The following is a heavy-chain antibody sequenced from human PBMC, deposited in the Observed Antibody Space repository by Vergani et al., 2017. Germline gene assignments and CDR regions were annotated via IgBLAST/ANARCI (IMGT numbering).Heavy chain of an antibody. D-gene: IGHD3-22*01. V-gene: IGHV3-21*01. CDR3: ARDLFYYDSSGYYSGFFDY. CDR1: GFTFSSYS. CDR2: ISSSSSYI. J-gene: IGHJ4*02. Sequence: EVQLVESGGGLVKPGGSLRLSCAVSGFTFSSYSMNWARQAPGKGLEWVSSISSSSSYIYYADSVKGRFTISRDNAKNSLYLQMNSLRAEDTAVYYCARDLFYYDSSGYYSGFFDYWGQGTLVTVSS.